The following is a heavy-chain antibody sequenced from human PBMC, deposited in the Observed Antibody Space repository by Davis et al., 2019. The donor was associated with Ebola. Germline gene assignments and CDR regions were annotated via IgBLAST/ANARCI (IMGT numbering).Heavy chain of an antibody. Sequence: GSLRLSCAASGFTFSGHWMTWVRQTPGRGLECVASINTDGSGKYYVESIKGRFTISRDNAKNSLYLQMSSLRAEDTAVYYCAKDRGWLQFDYWGQGALVTVSS. CDR1: GFTFSGHW. CDR3: AKDRGWLQFDY. J-gene: IGHJ4*02. D-gene: IGHD5-24*01. V-gene: IGHV3-7*03. CDR2: INTDGSGK.